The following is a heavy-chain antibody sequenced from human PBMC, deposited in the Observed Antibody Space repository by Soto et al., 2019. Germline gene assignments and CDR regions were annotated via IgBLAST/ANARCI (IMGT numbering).Heavy chain of an antibody. D-gene: IGHD3-10*01. V-gene: IGHV1-69*08. Sequence: QVQLVQSGAEVKKPGSSVKVSCKASGGTFSSYTISWVRQAPGQGLEWMGRIIPILGIANYAQKFQGRVTITADKSTSTAYMELSSLRSEDTAVYYCARDLDLVVRGVISAFDIWGQGTMVTVSS. CDR3: ARDLDLVVRGVISAFDI. CDR2: IIPILGIA. CDR1: GGTFSSYT. J-gene: IGHJ3*02.